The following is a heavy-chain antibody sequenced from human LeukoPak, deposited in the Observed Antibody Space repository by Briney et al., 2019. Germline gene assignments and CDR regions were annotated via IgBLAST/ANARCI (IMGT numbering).Heavy chain of an antibody. CDR3: ARQGGSYGRGLDWFDP. J-gene: IGHJ5*02. CDR1: GGSISSTNW. CDR2: IYYSGST. Sequence: SGTLSLTCAVSGGSISSTNWWSWVRQPPGKGLEWIGSIYYSGSTYYNQALKSRVTISVDTSKNQFSLKLSSVTAADTAVYYCARQGGSYGRGLDWFDPWGQGTLVTVSS. D-gene: IGHD1-26*01. V-gene: IGHV4-4*02.